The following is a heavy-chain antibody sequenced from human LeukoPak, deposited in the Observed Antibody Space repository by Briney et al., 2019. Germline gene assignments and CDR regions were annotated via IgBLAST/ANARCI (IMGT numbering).Heavy chain of an antibody. CDR2: IGPTGSYR. D-gene: IGHD1-14*01. V-gene: IGHV3-21*06. Sequence: GGSLSLSCTASGLTFSTSGFNWVRQAPGQGLEPVASIGPTGSYRYHADSIKGRFTISRDNANNFLYLQMNSLRAEDTAVYYCATETNGRHYDYWGQGTLLTVSS. J-gene: IGHJ4*02. CDR3: ATETNGRHYDY. CDR1: GLTFSTSG.